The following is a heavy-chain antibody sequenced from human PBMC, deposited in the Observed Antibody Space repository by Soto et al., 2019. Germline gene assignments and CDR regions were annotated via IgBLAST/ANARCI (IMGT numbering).Heavy chain of an antibody. V-gene: IGHV3-33*01. CDR2: IWYDASKQ. CDR1: GVSFSVYG. D-gene: IGHD2-15*01. J-gene: IGHJ4*02. CDR3: AAWAEGATEVH. Sequence: SLRLSCETSGVSFSVYGTHWVRQAPCKGLEWVAVIWYDASKQFYAASVEGRFTISRDNSKAILYLQMNSLRAEDTAVYYCAAWAEGATEVHWGQGTLVTVSS.